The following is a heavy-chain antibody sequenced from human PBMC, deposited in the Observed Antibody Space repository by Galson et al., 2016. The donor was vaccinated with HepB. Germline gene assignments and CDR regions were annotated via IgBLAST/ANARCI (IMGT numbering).Heavy chain of an antibody. CDR1: GGSFSSSSYY. Sequence: SETLSLTCTVSGGSFSSSSYYWGWIRQPPGKGLEWIGSIYYSGSTYYNPSLKSRVTISVETSKNQFSLELSSVTAADTAVYYCARSDCSSTSCYGNDPFDIWGQGTMVTVSS. CDR3: ARSDCSSTSCYGNDPFDI. J-gene: IGHJ3*02. D-gene: IGHD2-2*01. CDR2: IYYSGST. V-gene: IGHV4-39*01.